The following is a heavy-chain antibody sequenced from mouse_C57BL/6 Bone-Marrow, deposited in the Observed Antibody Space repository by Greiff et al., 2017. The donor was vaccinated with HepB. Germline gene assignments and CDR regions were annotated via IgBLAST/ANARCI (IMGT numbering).Heavy chain of an antibody. CDR2: ISGGGGNT. Sequence: EVQLVESGGGLVKPGGSLKLSCAASGFTFSSYTMSWVRQTPEKRLEWVATISGGGGNTYYPDSVKGRFTISRDNAKNTLYLQMSSLRSEDTALYYCARRGYYGSSGKMDYWGQGTSVTVSS. CDR1: GFTFSSYT. D-gene: IGHD1-1*01. CDR3: ARRGYYGSSGKMDY. J-gene: IGHJ4*01. V-gene: IGHV5-9*01.